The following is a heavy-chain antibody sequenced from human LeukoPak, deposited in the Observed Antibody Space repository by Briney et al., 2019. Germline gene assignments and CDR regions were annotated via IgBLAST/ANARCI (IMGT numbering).Heavy chain of an antibody. D-gene: IGHD1-14*01. J-gene: IGHJ6*02. CDR2: IYHSGST. CDR3: ARDSESYGMDV. Sequence: SETLSLTCAVSGVSISSGGYSWSWIRQPPGKGLEWIGCIYHSGSTYYNPSLKSRVTISVDRSKNQFSLKLSSVTAADTAVYYCARDSESYGMDVWGQGTTVTVSS. V-gene: IGHV4-30-2*01. CDR1: GVSISSGGYS.